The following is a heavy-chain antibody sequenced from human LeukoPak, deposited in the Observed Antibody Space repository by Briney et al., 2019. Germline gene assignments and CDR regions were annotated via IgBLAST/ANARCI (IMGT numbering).Heavy chain of an antibody. Sequence: PSETLSLTCSVSGGSISSYYWSWIRQPPGKGLEWIGHIYYSGSTNYNPSLKSRVTISVDTSKNQFSLKLSSVTAADTAVYYCARDNAAAAVDYWGQGTLVTVSS. J-gene: IGHJ4*02. V-gene: IGHV4-59*01. CDR2: IYYSGST. D-gene: IGHD6-13*01. CDR3: ARDNAAAAVDY. CDR1: GGSISSYY.